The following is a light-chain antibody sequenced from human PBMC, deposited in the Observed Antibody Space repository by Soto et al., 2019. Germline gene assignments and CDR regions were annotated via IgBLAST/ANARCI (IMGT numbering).Light chain of an antibody. Sequence: EIVLTQSPGTLSLSPGERATLSCRASQSVSSSYLAWYQQKPGQAPRLLIYGASSRATGIPDRFSGSGSGTDFTLTICRLEPADFAVYYCQQYGSSPLFTFGPGTKVDIK. CDR3: QQYGSSPLFT. V-gene: IGKV3-20*01. CDR1: QSVSSSY. J-gene: IGKJ3*01. CDR2: GAS.